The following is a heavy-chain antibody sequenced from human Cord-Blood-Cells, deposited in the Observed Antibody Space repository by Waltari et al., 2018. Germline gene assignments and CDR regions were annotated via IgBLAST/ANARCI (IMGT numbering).Heavy chain of an antibody. D-gene: IGHD5-12*01. CDR2: ISYDGSNK. V-gene: IGHV3-30*14. CDR1: GFTFSSYA. Sequence: QVQLVESGGGVVQPGRYLRPSCAASGFTFSSYAMHWVRQAPGKGLEWVAVISYDGSNKYYADSVKGRFTISRDNSKNTLYLQMNSLRAEDTAVYYCARDSRGDGYNYFDYWGQGTLVTVSS. J-gene: IGHJ4*02. CDR3: ARDSRGDGYNYFDY.